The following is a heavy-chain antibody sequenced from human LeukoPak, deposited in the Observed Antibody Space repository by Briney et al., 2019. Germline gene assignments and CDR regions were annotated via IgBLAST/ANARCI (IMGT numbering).Heavy chain of an antibody. CDR1: GYSFTNYW. CDR3: ARLDILTGSPFDY. J-gene: IGHJ4*02. CDR2: IYPGDSDP. D-gene: IGHD3-9*01. V-gene: IGHV5-51*01. Sequence: GESLKISCKGSGYSFTNYWIGWVRQMPGKGLEWMGIIYPGDSDPRYSPSFQGQVTISADKSISTACLQWSGLKASDTAMYYCARLDILTGSPFDYWSQGTLVTVSS.